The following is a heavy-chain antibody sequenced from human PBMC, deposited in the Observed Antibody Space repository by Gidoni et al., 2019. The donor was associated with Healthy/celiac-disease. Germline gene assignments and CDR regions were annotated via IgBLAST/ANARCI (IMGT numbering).Heavy chain of an antibody. J-gene: IGHJ4*02. V-gene: IGHV3-30-3*01. Sequence: QVQMVESGGGVVQPGRSLSISCAASGVTVRSYAMHWVRQAPGKGMEWVAVISYDGSNKYYADSVKGRFTISRDNFKNTLYLQMNSLRAEDTAVYYCARGGRLTMIVVVTPFDYWGQGTLVTVSS. CDR2: ISYDGSNK. D-gene: IGHD3-22*01. CDR1: GVTVRSYA. CDR3: ARGGRLTMIVVVTPFDY.